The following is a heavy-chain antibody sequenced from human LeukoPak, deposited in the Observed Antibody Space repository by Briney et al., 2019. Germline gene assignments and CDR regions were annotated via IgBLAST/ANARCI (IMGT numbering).Heavy chain of an antibody. CDR3: AKTRGPTYYYDSSGFDY. J-gene: IGHJ4*02. CDR2: ISSSSSYI. D-gene: IGHD3-22*01. CDR1: GFTFSSYS. V-gene: IGHV3-21*04. Sequence: PGGSLRLSCAASGFTFSSYSMNWVRQAPGKGLEWVSSISSSSSYIYYADSVKGRFTISRDNSKNTLYLQMNSLRAEDTAVYYCAKTRGPTYYYDSSGFDYWGQGTLVTVSS.